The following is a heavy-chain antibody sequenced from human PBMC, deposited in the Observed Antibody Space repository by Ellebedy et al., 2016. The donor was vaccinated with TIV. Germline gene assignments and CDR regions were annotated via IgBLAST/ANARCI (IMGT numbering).Heavy chain of an antibody. CDR3: ARELQSHVHAFDL. J-gene: IGHJ3*01. CDR2: ISYDGTIQ. V-gene: IGHV3-30*03. D-gene: IGHD2-21*02. CDR1: GFSFSAYG. Sequence: PGGSLRLSCAASGFSFSAYGMHRVRQAPGKGLEWVAVISYDGTIQFYGDSVKGRFTIARDNSRNTLYLQMNSLRGEDTAIYYCARELQSHVHAFDLWGQGTMGTVSS.